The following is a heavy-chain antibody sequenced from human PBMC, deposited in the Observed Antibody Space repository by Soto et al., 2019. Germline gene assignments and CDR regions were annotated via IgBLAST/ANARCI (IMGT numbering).Heavy chain of an antibody. D-gene: IGHD3-16*01. J-gene: IGHJ4*02. CDR3: ARGRFDFIWGTPAPYLDY. CDR2: IYNSATT. V-gene: IGHV4-59*01. Sequence: GPETSSETLSLTCTVSGDSISTYYWTWIRQPPGKGLEWIGYIYNSATTKYNPSLKSRVTISVDTSKNQFSLKLSSVTTADTAVYYCARGRFDFIWGTPAPYLDYWGQGALVTVSS. CDR1: GDSISTYY.